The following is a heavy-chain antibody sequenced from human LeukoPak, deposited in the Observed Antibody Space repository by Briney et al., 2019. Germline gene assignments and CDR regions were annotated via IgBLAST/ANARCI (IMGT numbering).Heavy chain of an antibody. D-gene: IGHD6-13*01. CDR3: ARDREYSKSWSFDY. J-gene: IGHJ4*02. CDR2: IYYSGST. V-gene: IGHV4-31*03. CDR1: GGSISSGGYY. Sequence: SSETLSLTCTVSGGSISSGGYYWSWIRQHPGKGLEWIGYIYYSGSTYYNPSLRSRVTISVDTSKNQFSLKLSSVTAADTAVYYCARDREYSKSWSFDYWGQGTLVTVSS.